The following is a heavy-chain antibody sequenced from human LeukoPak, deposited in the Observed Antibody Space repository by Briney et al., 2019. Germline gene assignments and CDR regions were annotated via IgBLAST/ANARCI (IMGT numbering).Heavy chain of an antibody. Sequence: SETLSLTCAVYGGSFSGYYWSWICQAPGKGLEWIGEINHSGSTNYNPSLKSRVTISVDTSKNQFSLKLSSVTAADTAVYYCARSADHWGQGTLVTVSS. J-gene: IGHJ4*02. V-gene: IGHV4-34*01. CDR3: ARSADH. CDR1: GGSFSGYY. CDR2: INHSGST.